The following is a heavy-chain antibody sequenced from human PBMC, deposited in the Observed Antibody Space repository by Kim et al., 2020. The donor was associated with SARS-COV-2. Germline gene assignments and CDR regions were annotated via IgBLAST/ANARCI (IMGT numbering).Heavy chain of an antibody. Sequence: SETLSLTCAVYGGSFSGYYWSWIRQPPGKGLEWIGEINHSGSTNYNPSLKSRVTISVDTSKNQFSLKLSSVTAADTSVYYCAREVVPAAIQGFDYFDYWGQGTLVTVSS. D-gene: IGHD2-2*01. J-gene: IGHJ4*02. CDR2: INHSGST. CDR1: GGSFSGYY. CDR3: AREVVPAAIQGFDYFDY. V-gene: IGHV4-34*01.